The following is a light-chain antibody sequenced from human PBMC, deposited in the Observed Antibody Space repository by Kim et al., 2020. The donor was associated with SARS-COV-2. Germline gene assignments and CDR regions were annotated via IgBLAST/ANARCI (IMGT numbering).Light chain of an antibody. J-gene: IGLJ1*01. V-gene: IGLV2-8*01. Sequence: GQSVTISCAGTSSDVGGYNYVSWYQQHPGKAPNLIIYEVSPRPSGVPDRFSVSKSGNTASLTVSGLQAEDEADYYCSSYAGSNNYVFGTGTKVTVL. CDR1: SSDVGGYNY. CDR3: SSYAGSNNYV. CDR2: EVS.